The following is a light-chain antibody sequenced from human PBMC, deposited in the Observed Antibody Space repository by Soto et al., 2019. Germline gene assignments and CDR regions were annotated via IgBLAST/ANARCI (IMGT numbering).Light chain of an antibody. J-gene: IGLJ1*01. Sequence: QSALTQPASVSGSPGQSITISCTGTSSDVGGYNYVSWYQQHPGKAPKLMIYEVSNRPSRVSNRFSGSKSCNTASLTISGLQSEDEADYYCSSYTSSSIDYVFGTGAKLTVL. CDR3: SSYTSSSIDYV. CDR1: SSDVGGYNY. CDR2: EVS. V-gene: IGLV2-14*01.